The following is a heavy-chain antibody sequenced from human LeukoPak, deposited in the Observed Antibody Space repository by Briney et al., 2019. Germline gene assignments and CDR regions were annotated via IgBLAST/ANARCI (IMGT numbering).Heavy chain of an antibody. CDR3: TREGPDHSGSYYAY. D-gene: IGHD4-11*01. V-gene: IGHV1-2*02. J-gene: IGHJ4*02. CDR2: IDPDSGRR. CDR1: GYTFTAFY. Sequence: SVKVSCKPFGYTFTAFYYHWVRQAPGQGLEWMGWIDPDSGRRNSAQKFQGRLTLTTDTSTGTAYMELRSLTLHDTAIYYCTREGPDHSGSYYAYWGLGTLITVSS.